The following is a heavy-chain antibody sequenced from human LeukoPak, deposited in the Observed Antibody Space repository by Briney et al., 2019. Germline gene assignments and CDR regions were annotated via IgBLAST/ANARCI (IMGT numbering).Heavy chain of an antibody. J-gene: IGHJ3*02. D-gene: IGHD3-22*01. CDR3: XRXTSGFKLGDXFDI. CDR2: ISGSAYST. Sequence: SGGSLRLSCAASGFTFSSYAMTWVRQAPGKGLEWISAISGSAYSTSYADSVKGRFTISRDNSKNTLYLQMNSLRAEDTATYYCXRXTSGFKLGDXFDIWGQGTMVTVSS. CDR1: GFTFSSYA. V-gene: IGHV3-23*01.